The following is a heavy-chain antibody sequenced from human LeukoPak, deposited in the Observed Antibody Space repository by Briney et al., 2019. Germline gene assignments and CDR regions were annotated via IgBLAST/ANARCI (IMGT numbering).Heavy chain of an antibody. J-gene: IGHJ4*02. CDR3: ASGAGWLIDY. CDR1: GGSISSYY. D-gene: IGHD6-19*01. V-gene: IGHV4-4*08. CDR2: IDNSGST. Sequence: PSETLSLTCTVSGGSISSYYWSWIRQPPGKGLEWIGYIDNSGSTKYSPSLKSRITMSRDTSKKQFSLKLTSVTAADTAMYYCASGAGWLIDYWGQGTLVSVSS.